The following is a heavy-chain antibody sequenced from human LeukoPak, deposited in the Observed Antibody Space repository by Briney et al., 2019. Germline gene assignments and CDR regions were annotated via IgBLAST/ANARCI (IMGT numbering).Heavy chain of an antibody. CDR3: ARGYCSGGSCYFDY. Sequence: GGSLRLSCAASGFTFSNYEMNWVRQAPGKGLEWVLYISSSGSTTYYADSVKGRFTISRDNAKNSLYLQMNSLRAEDTAVYYCARGYCSGGSCYFDYWGQGTLVTVSS. CDR1: GFTFSNYE. J-gene: IGHJ4*02. V-gene: IGHV3-48*03. CDR2: ISSSGSTT. D-gene: IGHD2-15*01.